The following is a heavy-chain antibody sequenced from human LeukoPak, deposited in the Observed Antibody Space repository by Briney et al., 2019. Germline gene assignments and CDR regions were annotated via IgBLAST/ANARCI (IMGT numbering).Heavy chain of an antibody. CDR1: GGSLSSSSYY. J-gene: IGHJ6*03. V-gene: IGHV4-39*01. CDR3: ARHESDHHYDFWSGPHYYYYMDV. D-gene: IGHD3-3*01. Sequence: SETLSLTCTVSGGSLSSSSYYWGWIRQPPGKGLEWIGSIYYSGSTYYNPSLKSRVTISVDTSKNQFSLKLSSVIAADTAVYYCARHESDHHYDFWSGPHYYYYMDVWGKGTTVTVSS. CDR2: IYYSGST.